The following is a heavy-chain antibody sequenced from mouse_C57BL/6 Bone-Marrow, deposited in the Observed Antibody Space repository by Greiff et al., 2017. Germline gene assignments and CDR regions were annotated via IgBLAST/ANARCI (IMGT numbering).Heavy chain of an antibody. J-gene: IGHJ1*03. V-gene: IGHV5-4*01. CDR3: AREGYGSSPWYFDV. CDR1: GFTFSSYA. D-gene: IGHD1-1*01. CDR2: ISDGGSYT. Sequence: EEKVVESGGGLVKPGGSLKLSCAASGFTFSSYAMSWVRQTPEKRLEWVATISDGGSYTYYPDNVKGRFTISRDNAKNNLYLQMSHLKSEDTAMYYCAREGYGSSPWYFDVWGTGTTVTVSS.